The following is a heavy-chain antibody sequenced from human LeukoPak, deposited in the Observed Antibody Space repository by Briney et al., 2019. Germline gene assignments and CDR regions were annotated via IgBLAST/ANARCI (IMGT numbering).Heavy chain of an antibody. CDR3: ARTRSPGSYSPKGPFDY. D-gene: IGHD1-26*01. Sequence: SETLSLTCTVSGDSINSGGHFWSWIRQHPGKGLEWIGYIYYSGSTYYNPSLKSRVTISVDTSKNQFSLKLSSVTAADTAVYYCARTRSPGSYSPKGPFDYWGQGTLVTVSS. CDR2: IYYSGST. J-gene: IGHJ4*02. V-gene: IGHV4-31*03. CDR1: GDSINSGGHF.